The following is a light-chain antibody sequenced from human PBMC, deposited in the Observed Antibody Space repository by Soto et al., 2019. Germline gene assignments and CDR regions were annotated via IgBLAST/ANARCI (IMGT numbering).Light chain of an antibody. V-gene: IGLV2-14*01. CDR2: EVS. J-gene: IGLJ2*01. CDR3: SSYTSSSTVI. CDR1: SSDVGGYTY. Sequence: QSALTQPASVSGSPGQSITISCTGTSSDVGGYTYVSWYQHHPGKAPKLMIFEVSHRPSGVSNRFSGSKSGNTASLTISGLQAEDESDYYCSSYTSSSTVIFGGGTKVTVL.